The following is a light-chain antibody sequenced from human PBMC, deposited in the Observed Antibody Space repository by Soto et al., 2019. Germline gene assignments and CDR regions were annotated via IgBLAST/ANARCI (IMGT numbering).Light chain of an antibody. J-gene: IGKJ4*01. CDR1: ESISSW. Sequence: DIQMTQSPSTLSASVGDRVTITCRASESISSWLAWYQQKPGKAPTLLIYKASILESGVPSRFGGRRSGTDFPLTISSLQTDDFATYYCQQYNSSSLTFGGGAKVEIK. CDR2: KAS. CDR3: QQYNSSSLT. V-gene: IGKV1-5*03.